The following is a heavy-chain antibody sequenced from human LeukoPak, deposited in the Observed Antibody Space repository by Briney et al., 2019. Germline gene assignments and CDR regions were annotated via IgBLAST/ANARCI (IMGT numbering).Heavy chain of an antibody. Sequence: SETLSLTCTVSGGSISSYYWSWIRQPPGKGLEWIGYIYYSGSTNYNPSLKSRVTISVDTSKNQFSLKLSSVTAADTAVYYCARDRGFGELTQYYYYGMDVWGQGTTVTVSS. D-gene: IGHD3-10*01. CDR3: ARDRGFGELTQYYYYGMDV. CDR1: GGSISSYY. J-gene: IGHJ6*02. CDR2: IYYSGST. V-gene: IGHV4-59*01.